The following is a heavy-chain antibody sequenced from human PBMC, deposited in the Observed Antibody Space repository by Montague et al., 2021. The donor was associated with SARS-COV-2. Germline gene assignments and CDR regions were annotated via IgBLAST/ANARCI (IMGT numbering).Heavy chain of an antibody. Sequence: SLRLSCAASGFTVSSNYMSWVRQAPGKGLEWVSVIYSGGSTYYADSVKGRFTISRDNSKNTLYLQMNSLRAEDTAVYYCARDSKPDWVPSWYFDLWGRGTLVTVSS. CDR1: GFTVSSNY. V-gene: IGHV3-53*01. J-gene: IGHJ2*01. CDR3: ARDSKPDWVPSWYFDL. CDR2: IYSGGST. D-gene: IGHD3-9*01.